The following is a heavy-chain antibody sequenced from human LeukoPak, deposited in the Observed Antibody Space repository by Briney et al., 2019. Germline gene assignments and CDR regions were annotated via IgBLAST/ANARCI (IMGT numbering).Heavy chain of an antibody. Sequence: GGSLRLSCAASGFTFSQYWMSWVRQAPGKGLERVSAISGSGGSTYYADSVKGRFTISRDNSKNTLYLQMNSLRAEDTAVYYCAKLVTAIPSYFDHWGQGTLVTVSS. CDR3: AKLVTAIPSYFDH. CDR1: GFTFSQYW. V-gene: IGHV3-23*01. D-gene: IGHD2-21*02. J-gene: IGHJ4*02. CDR2: ISGSGGST.